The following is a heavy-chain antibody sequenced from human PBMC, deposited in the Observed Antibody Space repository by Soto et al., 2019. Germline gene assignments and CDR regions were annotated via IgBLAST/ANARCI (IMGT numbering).Heavy chain of an antibody. J-gene: IGHJ6*02. D-gene: IGHD3-3*01. Sequence: GGSLRLSCAASGFTFSSYGMHWVRQAPGKGLEWVAVIWYDGSNKYYADSVRGRFTISRDNSKNTLYLQMNSLRAEDTAVYYCARDRWENYDFWSGYYRRSYGIDVWGQGTTVTVSS. CDR1: GFTFSSYG. CDR3: ARDRWENYDFWSGYYRRSYGIDV. CDR2: IWYDGSNK. V-gene: IGHV3-33*01.